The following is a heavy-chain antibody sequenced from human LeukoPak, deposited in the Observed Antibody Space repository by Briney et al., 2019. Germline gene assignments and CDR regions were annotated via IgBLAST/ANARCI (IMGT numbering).Heavy chain of an antibody. V-gene: IGHV1-46*01. D-gene: IGHD5/OR15-5a*01. CDR3: ASVYENGMDV. Sequence: GASVKVSCKASGYTLTSYYLHWVRQAPGQGLEWMAIINPSGDTTSHAQKFQGRVTMTRDTSASTVYMELSSLRSEDTAVYYCASVYENGMDVWGQGTTVTVSS. CDR2: INPSGDTT. J-gene: IGHJ6*02. CDR1: GYTLTSYY.